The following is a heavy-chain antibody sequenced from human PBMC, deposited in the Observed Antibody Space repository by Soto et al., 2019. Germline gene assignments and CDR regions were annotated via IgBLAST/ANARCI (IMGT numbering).Heavy chain of an antibody. CDR2: ISYDGSNK. V-gene: IGHV3-30-3*02. CDR1: GFTFSSYA. Sequence: GSLVLSCAASGFTFSSYAMHWVRQAPGKGLEWVAVISYDGSNKYYADSVKGRFTISRDNSKNTLYLQMNSLRAEDTAVYYCARVKYYYDSSGQVFDYWGQGTLVTVYS. D-gene: IGHD3-22*01. CDR3: ARVKYYYDSSGQVFDY. J-gene: IGHJ4*02.